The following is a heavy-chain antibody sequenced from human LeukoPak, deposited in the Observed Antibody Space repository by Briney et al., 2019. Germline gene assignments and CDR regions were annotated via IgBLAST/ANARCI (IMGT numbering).Heavy chain of an antibody. D-gene: IGHD3-10*01. Sequence: PGGSLRLSCAASGFTFSSYSMNWVRQAPGKGLEWVSSISSSSSSYIYYADSVKGRFTISRDNAKNSLYLQMNSLRAEDTAVYYCARGTMGGYMDVWGKGTTVTISS. V-gene: IGHV3-21*01. CDR3: ARGTMGGYMDV. CDR1: GFTFSSYS. J-gene: IGHJ6*03. CDR2: ISSSSSSYI.